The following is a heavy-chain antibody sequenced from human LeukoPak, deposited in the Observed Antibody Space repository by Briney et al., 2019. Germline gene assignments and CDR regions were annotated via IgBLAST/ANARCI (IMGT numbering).Heavy chain of an antibody. D-gene: IGHD1-26*01. CDR1: GGTFSSYA. J-gene: IGHJ5*02. CDR3: ASYTVGARGDWFDP. CDR2: IIPIFGTA. V-gene: IGHV1-69*06. Sequence: SVKVSCKASGGTFSSYAISWVRQAPGQGLEWMGGIIPIFGTANYAQKFQGRVTITADKSTSTAYMELSSLRSEDTAVYYCASYTVGARGDWFDPWGQGTLVTVSS.